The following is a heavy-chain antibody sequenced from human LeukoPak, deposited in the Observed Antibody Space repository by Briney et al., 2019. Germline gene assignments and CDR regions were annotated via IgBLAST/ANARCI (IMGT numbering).Heavy chain of an antibody. CDR1: GGSISSYY. J-gene: IGHJ4*02. CDR2: IYYSGST. Sequence: PSETLSLTCTVSGGSISSYYWSWIRQPPGKGLEWIGDIYYSGSTNYNPSLKSRVTISVDTSRNQFSLGLSSVTAADTAVYYSARLASGSYGPLTPFDYWGQGTLVTVSS. D-gene: IGHD1-26*01. CDR3: ARLASGSYGPLTPFDY. V-gene: IGHV4-59*08.